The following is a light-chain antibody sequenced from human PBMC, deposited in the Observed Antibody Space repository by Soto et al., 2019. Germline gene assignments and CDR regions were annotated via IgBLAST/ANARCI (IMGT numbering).Light chain of an antibody. Sequence: QSVLTQPPSVSGAPGQRVTISCTGSSSNIGAGYDVHWYQQLPGTAPKLLIYGNSNRPSGVPDRFSGSKSGTSASLAITRRQAEDEADYYCQSYDSSLSGVVFGGGTKLTVL. V-gene: IGLV1-40*01. CDR3: QSYDSSLSGVV. CDR1: SSNIGAGYD. CDR2: GNS. J-gene: IGLJ2*01.